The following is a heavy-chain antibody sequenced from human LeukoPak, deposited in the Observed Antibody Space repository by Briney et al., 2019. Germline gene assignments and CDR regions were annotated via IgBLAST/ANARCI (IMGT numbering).Heavy chain of an antibody. CDR3: ASYPVVEGSYYDSSDHVVVYFQH. J-gene: IGHJ1*01. Sequence: SVKVSCKASGGTFSSYAISWVRQAPGQGLEWMGGIIPIFGTANYAQKFQGRVTITTDESTSTAYMELSSLRSEDTAVYYCASYPVVEGSYYDSSDHVVVYFQHWGQGTLVTVSS. D-gene: IGHD3-22*01. CDR2: IIPIFGTA. V-gene: IGHV1-69*05. CDR1: GGTFSSYA.